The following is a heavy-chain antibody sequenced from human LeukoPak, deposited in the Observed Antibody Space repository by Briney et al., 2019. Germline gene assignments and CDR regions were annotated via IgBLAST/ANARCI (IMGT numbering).Heavy chain of an antibody. CDR3: AIRTPVDIVATLGERVKKGLDY. D-gene: IGHD5-12*01. J-gene: IGHJ4*02. Sequence: ASVTVSCTASGYTFTIYDINWLRQAPGQGLEWMGWMNPNSGNTGYAQKFQGRVTMTRNTSMSAAYMELSSLRSEDTAVYYCAIRTPVDIVATLGERVKKGLDYWGQGTLVTVSS. CDR2: MNPNSGNT. CDR1: GYTFTIYD. V-gene: IGHV1-8*01.